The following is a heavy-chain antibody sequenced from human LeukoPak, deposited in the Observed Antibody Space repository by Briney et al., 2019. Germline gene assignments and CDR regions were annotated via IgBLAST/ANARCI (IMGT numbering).Heavy chain of an antibody. CDR1: GFTFSTYW. J-gene: IGHJ3*02. V-gene: IGHV3-7*01. CDR3: GGIPNWNGLASAFDI. Sequence: GGSLRLSCAASGFTFSTYWMSWVRQAPGKVLEWVAHIKQDGSEKYYVDSVKGRFTISRDNAKNSLYLQMNSLRAEDTAVYYCGGIPNWNGLASAFDIWGQGTMVTVSS. CDR2: IKQDGSEK. D-gene: IGHD1-1*01.